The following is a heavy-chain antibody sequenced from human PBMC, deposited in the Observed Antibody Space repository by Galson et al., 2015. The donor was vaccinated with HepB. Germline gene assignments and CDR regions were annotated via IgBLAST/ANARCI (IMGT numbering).Heavy chain of an antibody. V-gene: IGHV1-2*07. CDR3: ARDGGGLNGYDP. D-gene: IGHD3-16*01. Sequence: SVKVSCKASGYTFTGSYIHWVRQAPGQGLEWMGWINPNRGGTNYAHKFQGRVTMSRDTSIDTAYMELSRLISDDTAVYYCARDGGGLNGYDPWGEGSLVPVSS. J-gene: IGHJ5*02. CDR1: GYTFTGSY. CDR2: INPNRGGT.